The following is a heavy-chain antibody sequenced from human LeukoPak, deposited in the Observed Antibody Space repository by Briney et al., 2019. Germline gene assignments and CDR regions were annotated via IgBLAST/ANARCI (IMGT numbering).Heavy chain of an antibody. CDR1: GFTFSSYA. J-gene: IGHJ3*02. CDR3: ARARTAIAAVGLDAFDI. D-gene: IGHD6-13*01. CDR2: ISGSGGST. Sequence: GGSLRLSCAASGFTFSSYAMSWVRQAPGKGLEWVSAISGSGGSTYYADSVKGRFTISRDNAKNSLYLQMNSLRAEDTAVYYCARARTAIAAVGLDAFDIWGQGTLVTVSS. V-gene: IGHV3-23*01.